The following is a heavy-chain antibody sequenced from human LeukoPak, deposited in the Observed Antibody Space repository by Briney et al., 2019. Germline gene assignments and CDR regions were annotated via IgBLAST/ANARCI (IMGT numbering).Heavy chain of an antibody. J-gene: IGHJ4*02. CDR3: AKGHKDSNYAPPHY. CDR2: IIPIFGTA. V-gene: IGHV1-69*05. D-gene: IGHD4-11*01. CDR1: GGTFSSYA. Sequence: ASVKVSCKASGGTFSSYAISWVRQAPGQGLEWMGGIIPIFGTANYAQKFQGRVTITTDESTSTAYMELSSLRSEDTAVYYCAKGHKDSNYAPPHYWGQGTLVTVSS.